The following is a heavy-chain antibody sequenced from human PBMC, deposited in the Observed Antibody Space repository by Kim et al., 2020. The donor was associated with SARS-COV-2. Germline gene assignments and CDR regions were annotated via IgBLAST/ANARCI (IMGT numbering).Heavy chain of an antibody. Sequence: DSVKDRFTITRDTSKKPQYQKMNSLRAEDTAVYYCAKRMISSSGNYYFDYWGQGTLVTVSS. V-gene: IGHV3-23*02. J-gene: IGHJ4*02. CDR3: AKRMISSSGNYYFDY. D-gene: IGHD3-22*01.